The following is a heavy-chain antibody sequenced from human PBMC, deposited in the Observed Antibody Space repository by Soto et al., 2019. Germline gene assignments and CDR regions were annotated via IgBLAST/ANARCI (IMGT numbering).Heavy chain of an antibody. CDR1: GFVFTNFW. J-gene: IGHJ4*02. V-gene: IGHV3-74*01. D-gene: IGHD6-13*01. Sequence: AGSLRLSCEASGFVFTNFWMHWVRHVAGKGLVWVARIDTSGHSTNYAASVKGRFTISRDYAKNTVSLQMNSLRVEDTGVYYCAKDSWYFDLWSKGSQVTASS. CDR3: AKDSWYFDL. CDR2: IDTSGHST.